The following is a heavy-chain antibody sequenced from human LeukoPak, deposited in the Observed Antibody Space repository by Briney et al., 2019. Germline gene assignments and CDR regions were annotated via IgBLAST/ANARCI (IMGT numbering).Heavy chain of an antibody. CDR2: IYYSGST. CDR3: ARGAYGDYVS. CDR1: GGSISSGGYY. Sequence: SETLSLTCTVSGGSISSGGYYWSWIRQHPGKDLEWIGYIYYSGSTNYNPSLKSRVTISVDTSKNQFSLKLSSVTAADTAVYYCARGAYGDYVSWGQGTLVTVSS. D-gene: IGHD4-17*01. J-gene: IGHJ4*02. V-gene: IGHV4-61*08.